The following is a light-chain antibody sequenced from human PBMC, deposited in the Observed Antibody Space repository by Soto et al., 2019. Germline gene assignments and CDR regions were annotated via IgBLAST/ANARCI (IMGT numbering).Light chain of an antibody. CDR1: QGIIDY. J-gene: IGKJ1*01. V-gene: IGKV1-27*01. CDR2: AAS. CDR3: QKYNSAPPT. Sequence: DIQMTQSPSSLAASVGDRVTITCRASQGIIDYLGWYQQKPGKAPKLLIYAASTLQSGVPSRFSGSGAGTDFTLTITSLQPEDVATYYCQKYNSAPPTFGQGTKVEIK.